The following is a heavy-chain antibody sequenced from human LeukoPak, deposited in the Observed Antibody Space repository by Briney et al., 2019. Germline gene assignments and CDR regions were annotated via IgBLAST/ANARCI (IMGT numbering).Heavy chain of an antibody. CDR3: ARHHLHCSGGSCPNYFDH. D-gene: IGHD2-15*01. CDR2: IYYSGST. CDR1: GVSISSRNYY. Sequence: SETLSLTCTVSGVSISSRNYYWGWIRQSPGKGLEWIGTIYYSGSTYYNPSLKSGVTIFVDTSKNQFSLKMRSVTAADTAVYYCARHHLHCSGGSCPNYFDHWGQGTLVTVSS. V-gene: IGHV4-39*01. J-gene: IGHJ4*02.